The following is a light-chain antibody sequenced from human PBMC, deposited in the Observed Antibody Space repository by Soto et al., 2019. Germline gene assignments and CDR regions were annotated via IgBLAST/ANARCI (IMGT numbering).Light chain of an antibody. V-gene: IGKV3-20*01. CDR2: GAS. CDR3: QQYGSAPIT. J-gene: IGKJ5*01. CDR1: QSVNTNY. Sequence: EIVLTQSPGTLSLSPGERATLSCRASQSVNTNYLAWYQQKSGQAPRLLIYGASSRATGIPDRFRGSGSGTDFTLTISRLEPEDFAAYFCQQYGSAPITFGQGTRLEIK.